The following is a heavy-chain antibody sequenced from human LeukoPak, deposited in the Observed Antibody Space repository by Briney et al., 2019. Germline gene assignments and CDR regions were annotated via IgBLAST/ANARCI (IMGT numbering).Heavy chain of an antibody. CDR3: ARVMSGSYFYFDY. CDR2: INPNSGGT. Sequence: ASVKVSCKASGYTFTGYYMHWVRQAPGQGLEWMGWINPNSGGTNYAQKFQGRVTMTRDTSISTAYMELSRLRSDDTAVYYCARVMSGSYFYFDYWAREPWSPSPQ. V-gene: IGHV1-2*02. CDR1: GYTFTGYY. J-gene: IGHJ4*02. D-gene: IGHD1-26*01.